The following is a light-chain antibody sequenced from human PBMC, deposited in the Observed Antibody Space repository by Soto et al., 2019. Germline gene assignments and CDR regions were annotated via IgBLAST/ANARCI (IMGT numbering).Light chain of an antibody. CDR1: SSDIGAFNY. CDR2: DVS. V-gene: IGLV2-14*03. CDR3: SSYAATTTVL. Sequence: QSARAQPASVSGSPGQSITISCTGTSSDIGAFNYVSWYQQHPGDAPKLLIFDVSDRPSGISVRFSASKSGNTASLTISGLQTEDEAHYFCSSYAATTTVLFGGGTKVTVL. J-gene: IGLJ2*01.